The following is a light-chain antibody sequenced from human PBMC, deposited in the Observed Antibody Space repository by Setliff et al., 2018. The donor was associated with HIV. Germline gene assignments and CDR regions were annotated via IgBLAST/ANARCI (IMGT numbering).Light chain of an antibody. J-gene: IGLJ1*01. CDR3: CSNTGSNTSV. CDR2: QAT. CDR1: SSDIGRYNL. Sequence: QSALTQPASVSGSPGQSITISCTGTSSDIGRYNLVSWYQQYPGKAPKLMIYQATKRPSGVSNRFSGSKSGNTASLTISGLQAEDEADYYCCSNTGSNTSVFGSGTKVTV. V-gene: IGLV2-23*01.